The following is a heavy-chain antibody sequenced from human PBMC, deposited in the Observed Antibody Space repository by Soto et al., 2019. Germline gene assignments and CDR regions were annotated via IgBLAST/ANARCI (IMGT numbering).Heavy chain of an antibody. CDR3: ARDRSDIVTGYYHGYFSY. CDR2: IYYSGST. V-gene: IGHV4-59*01. Sequence: SETLSLTCTVSGGSISSYYWSWIRQPPGKGLEWIGYIYYSGSTNYNPSLKSRVTISIDTSKNQFSLKLSSVTAADTAVYYCARDRSDIVTGYYHGYFSYWHQGTLVTSPQ. J-gene: IGHJ4*02. CDR1: GGSISSYY. D-gene: IGHD3-9*01.